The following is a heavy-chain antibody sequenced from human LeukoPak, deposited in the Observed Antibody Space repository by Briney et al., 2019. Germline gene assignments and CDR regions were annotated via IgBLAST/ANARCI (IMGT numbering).Heavy chain of an antibody. D-gene: IGHD5-12*01. CDR3: ARDGGSSDYDLFDY. J-gene: IGHJ4*02. CDR1: GFSFSSYW. Sequence: GGSLRLSCAASGFSFSSYWMTWVRQAPGKGLEWVANINQDGSDRYYVDSVKGRFTISRDNAKNSLYLQMNSLRAEDTAVYFCARDGGSSDYDLFDYWGQGTLVSVSS. V-gene: IGHV3-7*05. CDR2: INQDGSDR.